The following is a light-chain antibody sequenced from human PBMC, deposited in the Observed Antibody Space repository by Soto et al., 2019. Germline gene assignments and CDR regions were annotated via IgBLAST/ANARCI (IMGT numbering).Light chain of an antibody. J-gene: IGKJ1*01. Sequence: VFRQSPSTLSVKPRERATLSCRASQSVSSNLAWYQQKPGQAPRLLIYGASTRAAGIPARFSGSGSGTEFTLTISSLQSEDFAMYYCQQYSESPPTFGQGTKVDIK. CDR3: QQYSESPPT. CDR1: QSVSSN. V-gene: IGKV3-15*01. CDR2: GAS.